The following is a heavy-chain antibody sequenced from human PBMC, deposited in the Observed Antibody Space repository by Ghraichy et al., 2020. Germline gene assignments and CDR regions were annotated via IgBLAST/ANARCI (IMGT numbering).Heavy chain of an antibody. J-gene: IGHJ6*02. V-gene: IGHV2-70*01. Sequence: SGPTLVKPTQTLTLTCTFSGFSLSTSGMCVSWIRQPPGKALEWLALIDWDDDKYYSTSLKTRLTISKDTSKNQVVLTMTNMDPVDTATYYCARTPIAARTYYYGMDVWGQGTTVTVSS. CDR3: ARTPIAARTYYYGMDV. CDR2: IDWDDDK. CDR1: GFSLSTSGMC. D-gene: IGHD6-13*01.